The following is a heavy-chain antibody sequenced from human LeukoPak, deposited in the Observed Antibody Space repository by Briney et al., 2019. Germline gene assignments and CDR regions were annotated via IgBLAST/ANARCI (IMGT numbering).Heavy chain of an antibody. CDR1: GYSFTNYG. CDR2: ISGYNGDT. Sequence: ASVKVSCKASGYSFTNYGISWVRQAPGQGLEWMGWISGYNGDTKFAQSVQDRVTMTIDKSTRTAYMELSSLGSDDTAVYYCARDGRGSRSSWFDPWGQGTLVIVSS. V-gene: IGHV1-18*04. J-gene: IGHJ5*02. CDR3: ARDGRGSRSSWFDP. D-gene: IGHD3-10*01.